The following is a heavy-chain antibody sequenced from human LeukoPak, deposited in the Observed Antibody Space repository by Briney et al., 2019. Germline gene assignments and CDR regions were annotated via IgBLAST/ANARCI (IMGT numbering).Heavy chain of an antibody. CDR2: VQHIGGET. Sequence: GGSLRLSCAGSGFTFSNSWMGWVRQAPGKGLEWVANVQHIGGETYYVDSVKGRFTISRDNSNNMLYLQINSLRAEDTAVYYCARAGRYCSSASCPEYFQHWGQGTLVTVSS. J-gene: IGHJ1*01. CDR3: ARAGRYCSSASCPEYFQH. V-gene: IGHV3-7*01. CDR1: GFTFSNSW. D-gene: IGHD2-2*01.